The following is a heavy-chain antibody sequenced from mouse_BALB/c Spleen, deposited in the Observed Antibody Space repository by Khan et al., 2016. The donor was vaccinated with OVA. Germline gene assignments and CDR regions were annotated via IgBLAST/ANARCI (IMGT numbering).Heavy chain of an antibody. D-gene: IGHD2-1*01. Sequence: QMQLEESGPGLVAPSQSLSITCTVSGFSLTDYGVSWIRQPPGKGLEWLGLIWGGGSTYYNSVLKSRLSISKDNSKSKVFLKMNSLQTDDTAMYYCAKLLWSHYYAMDYWGQGTSVTVSS. V-gene: IGHV2-6-5*01. J-gene: IGHJ4*01. CDR2: IWGGGST. CDR1: GFSLTDYG. CDR3: AKLLWSHYYAMDY.